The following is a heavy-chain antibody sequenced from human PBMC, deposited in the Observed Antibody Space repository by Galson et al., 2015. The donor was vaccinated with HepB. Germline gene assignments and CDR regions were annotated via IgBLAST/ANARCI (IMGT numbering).Heavy chain of an antibody. CDR1: GFTFSTYW. D-gene: IGHD2-2*01. Sequence: SLRLSCAASGFTFSTYWMNWVRQAPGKGLVWVSRINTDGSSTSYADSVKGRFIMSRDNAENTLYLQMSSLRAEDTAVYYCARGQFCSSTSCYSRAFDIWGQGTMVTVSS. V-gene: IGHV3-74*01. CDR2: INTDGSST. CDR3: ARGQFCSSTSCYSRAFDI. J-gene: IGHJ3*02.